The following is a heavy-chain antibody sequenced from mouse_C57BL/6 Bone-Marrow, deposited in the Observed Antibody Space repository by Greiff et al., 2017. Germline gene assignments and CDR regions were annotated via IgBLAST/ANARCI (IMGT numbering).Heavy chain of an antibody. Sequence: VQLQQPGAELVKPGASVKLSCKASGYTFTSYWMHWVKQRPGQGLEWIGMIHPNSGSTNYNKKFKSKATLTVDKSSSTAYMQLSSLTSEDSAVYYCAREGALLWLRWYFDVWGTGTTVTVSS. J-gene: IGHJ1*03. CDR2: IHPNSGST. CDR1: GYTFTSYW. D-gene: IGHD2-9*01. CDR3: AREGALLWLRWYFDV. V-gene: IGHV1-64*01.